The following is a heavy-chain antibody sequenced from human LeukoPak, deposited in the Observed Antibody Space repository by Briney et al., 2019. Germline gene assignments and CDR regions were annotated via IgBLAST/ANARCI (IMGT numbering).Heavy chain of an antibody. CDR2: ISGYNGNT. CDR3: ARDYIDHGDY. Sequence: GASVKVSCKASGYTFTSYGLHWVRQAAGQGLEWMGWISGYNGNTNYAQNLQGRVTMTTDTSTSTAYMELRSLTSDDTAVYFCARDYIDHGDYWGQGTLVTVSS. D-gene: IGHD5-12*01. CDR1: GYTFTSYG. J-gene: IGHJ4*02. V-gene: IGHV1-18*01.